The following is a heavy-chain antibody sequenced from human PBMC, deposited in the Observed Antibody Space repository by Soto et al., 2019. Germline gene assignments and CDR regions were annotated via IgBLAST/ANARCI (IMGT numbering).Heavy chain of an antibody. Sequence: PGGSLRLSCSASGFTFSDYAMHWVRQVPGKGLEYVSVIRSDGDRIYYADSVKGRFTISRDNSKNTLFLQMNSLRAEDTALYYCAKDMRPDIVLVPAGVHYYGMDVWGQGTTVTVSS. D-gene: IGHD2-2*01. CDR2: IRSDGDRI. CDR3: AKDMRPDIVLVPAGVHYYGMDV. CDR1: GFTFSDYA. V-gene: IGHV3-64D*06. J-gene: IGHJ6*02.